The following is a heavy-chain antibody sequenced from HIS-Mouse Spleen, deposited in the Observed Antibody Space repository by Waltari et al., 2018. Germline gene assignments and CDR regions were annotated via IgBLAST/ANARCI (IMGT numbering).Heavy chain of an antibody. Sequence: QLQLQELGPGLLKPSETLSLTCPVSGGSISTSSYDWGWIRQPPGKGLEWIGSIYYSGSTYYNPSLKSRVTISVDTSKNQFSLKLSSVTAADTAVYYCAREIPYSSSWYDWYFDLWGRGTLVTVSS. CDR1: GGSISTSSYD. D-gene: IGHD6-13*01. V-gene: IGHV4-39*07. CDR2: IYYSGST. J-gene: IGHJ2*01. CDR3: AREIPYSSSWYDWYFDL.